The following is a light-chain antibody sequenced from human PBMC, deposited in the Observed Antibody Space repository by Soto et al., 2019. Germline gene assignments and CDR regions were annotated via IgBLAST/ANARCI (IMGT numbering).Light chain of an antibody. Sequence: ETVMTQSPATLSVSPGERATLSCRASQSVSSNFLDWYQQKPGQAPRLLIYGASTRATGIPARFSGSGSGTEFTLTISSLQSEDFAVYYCQQYNNWPGTFGQGTKVDIK. V-gene: IGKV3-15*01. CDR2: GAS. CDR1: QSVSSN. J-gene: IGKJ1*01. CDR3: QQYNNWPGT.